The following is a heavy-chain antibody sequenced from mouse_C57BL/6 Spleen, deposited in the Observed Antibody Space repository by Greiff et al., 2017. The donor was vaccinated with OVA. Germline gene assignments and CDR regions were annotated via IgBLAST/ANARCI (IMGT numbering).Heavy chain of an antibody. CDR1: GFNIKDYY. D-gene: IGHD4-1*01. CDR3: ASLGPWFAY. Sequence: VQLKESGAELVKPGASVKLSCTASGFNIKDYYMHWVKQRTEQGLEWIGRIDPEDGETKYAPKFQGKATITADTSSNTAYLQLSSLTSEDTAVYYCASLGPWFAYWGQGTLVTVSA. J-gene: IGHJ3*01. V-gene: IGHV14-2*01. CDR2: IDPEDGET.